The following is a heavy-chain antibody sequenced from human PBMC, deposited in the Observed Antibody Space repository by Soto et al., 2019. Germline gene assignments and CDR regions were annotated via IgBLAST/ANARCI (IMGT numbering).Heavy chain of an antibody. V-gene: IGHV6-1*01. CDR2: TYYRSKWSS. Sequence: SQTLSLTCAISGDSVSSKSAAWHWIRQSPSRGLEWLGRTYYRSKWSSNYAVSVKSRITINPDTSKNQFSLQLRSVTPDDTAVYYCAKSVVAATDVSIFDYWGQGTLVTVSS. J-gene: IGHJ4*02. D-gene: IGHD2-15*01. CDR3: AKSVVAATDVSIFDY. CDR1: GDSVSSKSAA.